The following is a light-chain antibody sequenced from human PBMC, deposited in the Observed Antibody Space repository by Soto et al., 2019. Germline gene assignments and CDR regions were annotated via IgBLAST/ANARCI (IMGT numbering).Light chain of an antibody. V-gene: IGKV1-39*01. CDR3: QQSYTTPLT. CDR2: AAS. J-gene: IGKJ4*01. Sequence: DIQMTQSPSSLSASVGDSVTITCRASQSISSSLNWYQHKPGKAPKLLIYAASNLQSGVPSRFSGSESETYFTLTISSLQPEYFATYFCQQSYTTPLTFGGGTKVEI. CDR1: QSISSS.